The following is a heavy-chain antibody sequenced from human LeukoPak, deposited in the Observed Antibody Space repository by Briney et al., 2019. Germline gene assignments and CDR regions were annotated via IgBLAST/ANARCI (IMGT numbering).Heavy chain of an antibody. Sequence: GGSLRLSCAASGFTFSDFYMSWIRQAPGKGLEWVANIKEHGSDKYYVDSVKGRFTISRDNAKNSLYLQMSSLRDEDTAVYYCVKYSYGSRTSFDPWGQGTLVTVSS. V-gene: IGHV3-7*01. CDR3: VKYSYGSRTSFDP. J-gene: IGHJ5*02. D-gene: IGHD3-10*01. CDR1: GFTFSDFY. CDR2: IKEHGSDK.